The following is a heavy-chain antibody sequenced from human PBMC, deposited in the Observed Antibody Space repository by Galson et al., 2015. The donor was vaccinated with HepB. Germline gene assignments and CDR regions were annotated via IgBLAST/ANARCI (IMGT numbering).Heavy chain of an antibody. V-gene: IGHV5-51*01. CDR2: IYPGDSDT. J-gene: IGHJ6*02. Sequence: QSGAEVKKPGESLKISCQGSGYYFTKYWIAWVRQMPGKGLEWMGVIYPGDSDTRYSPSFRGQVTISADKSTNTAYLRWSSPKASDTAIYYCARQKRGGDTPMFGVYYYYYGMDVWGQGSTVTVSS. CDR3: ARQKRGGDTPMFGVYYYYYGMDV. D-gene: IGHD5-18*01. CDR1: GYYFTKYW.